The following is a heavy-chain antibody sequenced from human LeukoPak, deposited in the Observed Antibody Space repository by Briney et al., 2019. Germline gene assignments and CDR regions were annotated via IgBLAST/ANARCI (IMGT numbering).Heavy chain of an antibody. CDR2: ISGSGGST. CDR1: GFTFSSYG. J-gene: IGHJ6*03. V-gene: IGHV3-23*01. Sequence: GGSLRLSCAASGFTFSSYGMSWVRQAPGKGLEWVSAISGSGGSTYYADSVKGRFTISRDNSKNTLYLQMNSLRAEDTAVYYCAKEYSSSPFYYYYYMDVWGKGTTVTISS. CDR3: AKEYSSSPFYYYYYMDV. D-gene: IGHD6-13*01.